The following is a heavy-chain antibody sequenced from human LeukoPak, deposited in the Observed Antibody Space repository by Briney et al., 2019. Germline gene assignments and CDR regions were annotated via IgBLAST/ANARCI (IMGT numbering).Heavy chain of an antibody. CDR3: ARGTMMVGP. CDR2: IYYSGTT. J-gene: IGHJ5*02. D-gene: IGHD3-22*01. V-gene: IGHV4-39*07. Sequence: SETLSLTCTVSGGSISSSSYYWDWIRQPPGKGLEWIGTIYYSGTTYHNPSLKSRVTISVDTSRNQFSLKLSSVTAADTAVYYCARGTMMVGPWGQGTQVTVSS. CDR1: GGSISSSSYY.